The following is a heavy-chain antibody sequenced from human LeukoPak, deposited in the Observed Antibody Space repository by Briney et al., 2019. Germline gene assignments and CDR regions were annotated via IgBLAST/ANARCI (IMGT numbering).Heavy chain of an antibody. Sequence: ASVKVSCKASGGTFSSYAISWVRQAPGQGLEWMGGIIPILGTANYAQEFQGRVTITADESTSTAYMELSSLRSEDTAAYYCARDVRCSGGSCYPKTEYYYYGMDVWGQGTTVTVSS. D-gene: IGHD2-15*01. CDR3: ARDVRCSGGSCYPKTEYYYYGMDV. V-gene: IGHV1-69*01. CDR1: GGTFSSYA. J-gene: IGHJ6*02. CDR2: IIPILGTA.